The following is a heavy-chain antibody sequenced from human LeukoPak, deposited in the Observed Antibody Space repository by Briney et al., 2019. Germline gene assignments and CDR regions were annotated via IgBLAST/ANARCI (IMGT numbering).Heavy chain of an antibody. CDR1: GFTFSNYG. D-gene: IGHD6-13*01. CDR3: AKAGYSSSWGWFDP. V-gene: IGHV3-30*18. J-gene: IGHJ5*02. CDR2: ISNDGSNK. Sequence: PGGPLRLSCAASGFTFSNYGMHWVRQAPGKGLEWVAVISNDGSNKYYADSVKGRFTISRDNSKNTLFLQMNSLRAEDTAIYYCAKAGYSSSWGWFDPWGQGTLVTVSS.